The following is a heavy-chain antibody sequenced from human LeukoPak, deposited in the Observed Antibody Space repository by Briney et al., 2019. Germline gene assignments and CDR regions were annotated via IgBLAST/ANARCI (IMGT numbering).Heavy chain of an antibody. Sequence: GGTLRLSCAASGFTFSNHGMNWVRQAPGKGLEWVSGISPSGDITYYADSVRGRFTISRDNSKNTLYLQMNSLRAEDTAVYYCAKPKNILTGSDAFDIWGQGTMVTVSS. J-gene: IGHJ3*02. D-gene: IGHD3-9*01. CDR1: GFTFSNHG. CDR3: AKPKNILTGSDAFDI. V-gene: IGHV3-23*01. CDR2: ISPSGDIT.